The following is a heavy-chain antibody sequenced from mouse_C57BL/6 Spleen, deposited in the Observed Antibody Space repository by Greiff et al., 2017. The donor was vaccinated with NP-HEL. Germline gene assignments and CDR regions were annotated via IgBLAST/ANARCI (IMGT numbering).Heavy chain of an antibody. J-gene: IGHJ2*01. CDR1: GFTFSSYG. V-gene: IGHV5-6*01. CDR3: ARQGDGYYSDY. D-gene: IGHD2-3*01. Sequence: EVQLQQSGGDLVKPGGSLKLSCAASGFTFSSYGMSWVRQTPDKRLEWVATISSGGSYTYYPDSVKGRFTISRDNAKNTLYLQMSSLKSEDTAMYYCARQGDGYYSDYWGKGTTLTVSS. CDR2: ISSGGSYT.